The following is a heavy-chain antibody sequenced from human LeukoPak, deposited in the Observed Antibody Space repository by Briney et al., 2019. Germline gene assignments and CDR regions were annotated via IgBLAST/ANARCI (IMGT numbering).Heavy chain of an antibody. CDR3: ARDPTTMVRGVKLDY. Sequence: PGGSLRLSCAASGFTFDDYGMSWVRQAPGKGLEWVSSISSSSSYIYYADSVKGRFTISRDNAKNSLYLQMNSLRAEDTAVYYCARDPTTMVRGVKLDYWGQGTLVTVSS. V-gene: IGHV3-21*01. D-gene: IGHD3-10*01. J-gene: IGHJ4*02. CDR2: ISSSSSYI. CDR1: GFTFDDYG.